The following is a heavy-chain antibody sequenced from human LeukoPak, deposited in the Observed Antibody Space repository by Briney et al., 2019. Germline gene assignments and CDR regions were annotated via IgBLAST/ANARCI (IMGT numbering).Heavy chain of an antibody. D-gene: IGHD6-19*01. CDR3: ARAYSSGWYVDY. CDR2: IIPIFGTA. Sequence: GSSVKVSFKASGGTFSSYAISWVRPAPGQGLEWMGGIIPIFGTANYAQKFQGRVTITTDESTSTAYMELSSLRSEDTAVYYCARAYSSGWYVDYWGQGTLVTVSS. CDR1: GGTFSSYA. J-gene: IGHJ4*02. V-gene: IGHV1-69*05.